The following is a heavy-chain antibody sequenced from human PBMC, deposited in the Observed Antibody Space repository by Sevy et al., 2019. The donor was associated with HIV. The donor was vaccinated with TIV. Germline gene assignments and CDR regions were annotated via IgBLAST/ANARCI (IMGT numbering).Heavy chain of an antibody. D-gene: IGHD2-8*01. CDR3: AREGCTRPHDY. J-gene: IGHJ4*02. CDR1: GFAFYDYS. CDR2: LSFGCGKI. Sequence: GGSLRLSCAASGFAFYDYSMSWIRQAPGKGLEWVATLSFGCGKINYADSVKGRFTISRDNSKNSFSLQMDNLRVEDPALYYGAREGCTRPHDYWGQGTRVTVSS. V-gene: IGHV3-23*01.